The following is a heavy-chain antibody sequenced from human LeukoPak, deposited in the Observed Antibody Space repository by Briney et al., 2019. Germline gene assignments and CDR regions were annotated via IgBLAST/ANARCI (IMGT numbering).Heavy chain of an antibody. CDR3: ANGVLEWLGQGDFDY. CDR1: GFTFSSYG. Sequence: GGSLSLSCAASGFTFSSYGMHWVRQAPGKGLEWVAVISYDGSNKYYADSVKGRFTISRDNSKNTLYLQMNSLRAEDTAVYYCANGVLEWLGQGDFDYWGQGTLVTVSS. D-gene: IGHD6-19*01. CDR2: ISYDGSNK. J-gene: IGHJ4*02. V-gene: IGHV3-30*18.